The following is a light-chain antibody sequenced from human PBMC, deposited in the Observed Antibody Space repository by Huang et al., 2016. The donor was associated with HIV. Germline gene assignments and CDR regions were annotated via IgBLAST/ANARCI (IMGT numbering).Light chain of an antibody. V-gene: IGKV1-5*03. CDR1: QSLSSW. Sequence: DIQMTQSPSTLSASIGDRVTITCRASQSLSSWLAWYQQKPGKAPKLLIDKASSLESGVPSRCSGSGSGTEFTLTISNLQPDDFATYYCQQYNTYPLTFGGGTKVEIK. CDR2: KAS. CDR3: QQYNTYPLT. J-gene: IGKJ4*01.